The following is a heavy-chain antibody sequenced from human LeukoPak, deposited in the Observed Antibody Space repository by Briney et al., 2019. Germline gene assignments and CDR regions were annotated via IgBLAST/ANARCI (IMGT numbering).Heavy chain of an antibody. J-gene: IGHJ4*02. V-gene: IGHV3-20*04. CDR1: GFTFGDYA. CDR2: LNWNGGST. D-gene: IGHD1-1*01. Sequence: GGSLRLSCAASGFTFGDYAMSWVRQAPGKGLEWVSGLNWNGGSTGYADSVKGRFTISRDNAKNSLYLQMNSLRAEDTALYYCARVLTGNDYWGQGTPVTVSS. CDR3: ARVLTGNDY.